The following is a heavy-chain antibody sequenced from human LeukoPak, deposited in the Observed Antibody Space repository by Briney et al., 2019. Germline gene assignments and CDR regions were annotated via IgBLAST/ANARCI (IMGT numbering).Heavy chain of an antibody. CDR3: ARAERYYDSSGYSLVLDAFDI. Sequence: ASVKVSCKASGYTFTDYFMNWMRQAPGQRLEWMGWINAGNGNTKYSQKLQGRVTITRDTSSSTAYMQLSSLRSEDTAVYYCARAERYYDSSGYSLVLDAFDIWGQGTMVTVSS. V-gene: IGHV1/OR15-3*01. CDR1: GYTFTDYF. J-gene: IGHJ3*02. CDR2: INAGNGNT. D-gene: IGHD3-22*01.